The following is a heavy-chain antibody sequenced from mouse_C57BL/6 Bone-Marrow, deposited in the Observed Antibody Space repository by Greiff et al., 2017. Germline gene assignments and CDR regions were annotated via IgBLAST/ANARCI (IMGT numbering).Heavy chain of an antibody. Sequence: EVKLLESEGGLVQPGSSMKLSCTASGFTFSDYYMAWVRQVPEKGLEWVANINYDGSSTYYLDSLKSRFIISRDNAKNILYLQMSSLKSEDTATYYCARDRYYYGSSLWAMDYWGQGTSVTVSS. CDR2: INYDGSST. D-gene: IGHD1-1*01. J-gene: IGHJ4*01. V-gene: IGHV5-16*01. CDR3: ARDRYYYGSSLWAMDY. CDR1: GFTFSDYY.